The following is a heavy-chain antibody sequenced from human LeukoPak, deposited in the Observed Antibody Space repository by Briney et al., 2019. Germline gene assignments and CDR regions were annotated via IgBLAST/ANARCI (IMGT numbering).Heavy chain of an antibody. V-gene: IGHV4-39*01. CDR1: GGSISSSSYY. CDR2: IYYSGST. J-gene: IGHJ4*02. CDR3: ARNTTHYYDTARRRGGAVDY. D-gene: IGHD3-22*01. Sequence: PSETLSLTCTVSGGSISSSSYYWGWIRHPREKGREWIGSIYYSGSTYYNPSLKSRVTISVDTSKNQFSLKLSSVTAADTAVYYCARNTTHYYDTARRRGGAVDYWGQGTLVTVSS.